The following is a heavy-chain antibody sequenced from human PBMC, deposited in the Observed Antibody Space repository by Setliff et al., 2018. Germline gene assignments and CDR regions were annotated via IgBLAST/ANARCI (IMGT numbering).Heavy chain of an antibody. CDR3: ARSFSRREKFLLDY. CDR1: GGSFSGYY. CDR2: IIHTGST. J-gene: IGHJ4*02. Sequence: LALTCAVYGGSFSGYYWSWIRQPPGKRLEWIGEIIHTGSTNYNPSLKSRVTISMDTSKDQFSLRVSSVTAADTAVYYCARSFSRREKFLLDYWGQGALVTVSS. V-gene: IGHV4-34*12.